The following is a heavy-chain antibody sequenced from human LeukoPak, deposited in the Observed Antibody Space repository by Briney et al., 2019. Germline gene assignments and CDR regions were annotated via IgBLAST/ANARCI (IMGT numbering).Heavy chain of an antibody. CDR2: IYYSGST. J-gene: IGHJ4*02. D-gene: IGHD2-2*01. CDR3: ARRPRGLEIIPAAFYFDY. CDR1: GGSISSSSYY. V-gene: IGHV4-39*01. Sequence: SETLSLTCTVSGGSISSSSYYWGWIRQPPGKGLEWIGSIYYSGSTYYNPSLKSRVTISVDTSKNQFSLKLTSVTAADTAAYYCARRPRGLEIIPAAFYFDYWGQGTLVTVSS.